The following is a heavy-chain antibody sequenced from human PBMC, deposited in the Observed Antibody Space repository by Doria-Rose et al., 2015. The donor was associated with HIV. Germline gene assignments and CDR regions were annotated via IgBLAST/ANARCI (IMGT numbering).Heavy chain of an antibody. Sequence: VQLAQSGGGLVQPGGSLRLSCATSGFIFSSYETNWVRQAAGTGLEWVYSISSSANHIFYADSVKGRFTISRDNAKNSLYLQMNSLRTEDTAVYYCARGYFDFWGQGFLVSVSS. CDR1: GFIFSSYE. D-gene: IGHD6-13*01. CDR3: ARGYFDF. J-gene: IGHJ4*01. CDR2: ISSSANHI. V-gene: IGHV3-48*03.